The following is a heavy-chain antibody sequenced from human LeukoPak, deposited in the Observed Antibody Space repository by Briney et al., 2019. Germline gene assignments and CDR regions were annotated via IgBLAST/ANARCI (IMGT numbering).Heavy chain of an antibody. CDR3: ARDLKDSSSPEYYFDY. Sequence: SETLSHTCAVYGGSFIGYYWSWIRQPPGKGLDWIGEINHSGSTNYNPSLKSRVTISVDTSKNQFSLKLSSVTAADTAVYYCARDLKDSSSPEYYFDYWGQGTLVTVSS. CDR2: INHSGST. J-gene: IGHJ4*02. D-gene: IGHD6-6*01. CDR1: GGSFIGYY. V-gene: IGHV4-34*01.